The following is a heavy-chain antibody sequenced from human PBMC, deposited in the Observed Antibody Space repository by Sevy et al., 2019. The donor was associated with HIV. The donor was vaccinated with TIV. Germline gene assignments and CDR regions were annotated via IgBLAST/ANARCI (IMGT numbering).Heavy chain of an antibody. J-gene: IGHJ4*02. CDR1: GFTFSSYG. CDR3: AKDDVVVAGTSFDY. D-gene: IGHD6-19*01. V-gene: IGHV3-30*18. Sequence: GESLKISCAASGFTFSSYGMHWVRQAPGKGLGWVAVISYDGSNKYYADSVKGRFTISRDNSKNTLYLQMNSLRAEDTAVYYCAKDDVVVAGTSFDYWGQGTLVTVSS. CDR2: ISYDGSNK.